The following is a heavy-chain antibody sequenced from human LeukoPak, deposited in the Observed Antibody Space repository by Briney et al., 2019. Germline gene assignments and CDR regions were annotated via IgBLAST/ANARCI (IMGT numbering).Heavy chain of an antibody. Sequence: GGSLRLSCAASGLILSRYAMTWVRQAPGKGLEWVSAISAGGAGTYYAGSVRGRFTISRDNSANTIFLQMNSLRAEDTGLYYCAKSWGRFGEQSPLYYGMDVWGQGTTVTVSS. V-gene: IGHV3-23*01. D-gene: IGHD3-10*01. CDR1: GLILSRYA. CDR3: AKSWGRFGEQSPLYYGMDV. CDR2: ISAGGAGT. J-gene: IGHJ6*02.